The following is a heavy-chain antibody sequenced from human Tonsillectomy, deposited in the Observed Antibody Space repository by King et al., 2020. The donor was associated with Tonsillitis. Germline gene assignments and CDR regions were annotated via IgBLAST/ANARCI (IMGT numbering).Heavy chain of an antibody. D-gene: IGHD2-15*01. J-gene: IGHJ4*02. CDR3: AGGGSYCSGGSCYFDY. V-gene: IGHV1-69*01. CDR1: GGTFSSYA. Sequence: VQLVESGAEVKKPGSSVKVSCKASGGTFSSYAISWVRQAPGQGLEWMGGIIPIFGTANYAQKFQGRVTITADESTSTAYMELSSLRSEDTAVYYCAGGGSYCSGGSCYFDYWGQGTLVTVSS. CDR2: IIPIFGTA.